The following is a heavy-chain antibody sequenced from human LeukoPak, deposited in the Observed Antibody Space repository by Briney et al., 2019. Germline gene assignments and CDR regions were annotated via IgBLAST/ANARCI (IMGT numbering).Heavy chain of an antibody. CDR1: GGTFSSYA. CDR2: INPNSGGT. V-gene: IGHV1-2*02. Sequence: ASVKVSCKASGGTFSSYAISWVRQAPGQGLEWMGWINPNSGGTNYAQKFQGRVTMTRDTSISTAYMELSRLRSDDTAVYYCARAPYNYYGSGSYYNRGGFFDYWGQGTLVTVSS. D-gene: IGHD3-10*01. CDR3: ARAPYNYYGSGSYYNRGGFFDY. J-gene: IGHJ4*02.